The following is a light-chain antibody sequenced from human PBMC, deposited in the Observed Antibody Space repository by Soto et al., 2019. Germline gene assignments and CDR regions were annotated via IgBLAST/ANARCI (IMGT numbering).Light chain of an antibody. CDR3: ETWDSNTWV. V-gene: IGLV4-60*03. J-gene: IGLJ3*02. CDR1: SGHNNYI. Sequence: QLVLTQSSSASASLGSSVKLTCTLSSGHNNYIIAWHQQQPGKAPRYLMRLEGSGSYNKGSGVPDRFSGFSSGADRYLTISNLQSEDEADYYCETWDSNTWVFGGGTKLTVL. CDR2: LEGSGSY.